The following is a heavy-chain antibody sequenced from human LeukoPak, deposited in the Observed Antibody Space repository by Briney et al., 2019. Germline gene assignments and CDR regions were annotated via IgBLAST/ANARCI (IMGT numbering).Heavy chain of an antibody. Sequence: PSETLSLTCAVYGGSFSGYYWSWIRQPPGKGLEWIGYIHDSGNAYYNPSLKSRVAISLDRSKDQFSLRLSSVTVADTAVYYCARYDYGDYAFDIWGQGTLVSVSS. CDR3: ARYDYGDYAFDI. J-gene: IGHJ4*02. CDR2: IHDSGNA. CDR1: GGSFSGYY. D-gene: IGHD4-17*01. V-gene: IGHV4-34*01.